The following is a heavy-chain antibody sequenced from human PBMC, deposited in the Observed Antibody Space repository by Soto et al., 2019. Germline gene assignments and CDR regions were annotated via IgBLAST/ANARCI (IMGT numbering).Heavy chain of an antibody. CDR3: ARGGGEDIVATTRPQYYFDY. CDR2: INHSGST. V-gene: IGHV4-34*01. Sequence: SETLSLTCAVYGGSFSGYYWSWIRQPPGKGLEWIGEINHSGSTNYNPSLKSRVAISVDTSKNQFSLKLSSVTAADTAVYYCARGGGEDIVATTRPQYYFDYWGQGTLVTVSS. CDR1: GGSFSGYY. D-gene: IGHD5-12*01. J-gene: IGHJ4*02.